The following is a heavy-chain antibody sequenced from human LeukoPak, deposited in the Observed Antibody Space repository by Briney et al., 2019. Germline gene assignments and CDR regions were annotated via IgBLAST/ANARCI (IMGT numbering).Heavy chain of an antibody. J-gene: IGHJ4*02. CDR1: GFTLGNYA. CDR2: ISGNGYNT. CDR3: AKGVRLWFAFYFDY. Sequence: GESLRLSCAASGFTLGNYAMSGVRQAPGKGLDWVSAISGNGYNTYYADSVKGRFTISSESSRNTLYLQMHSLRAEDTAVYYCAKGVRLWFAFYFDYWGQGTPVTVSS. D-gene: IGHD3-10*01. V-gene: IGHV3-23*01.